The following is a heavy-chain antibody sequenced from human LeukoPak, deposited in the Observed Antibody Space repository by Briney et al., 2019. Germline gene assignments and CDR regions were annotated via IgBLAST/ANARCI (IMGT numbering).Heavy chain of an antibody. J-gene: IGHJ4*02. CDR3: ARGSGYTSGWYWDY. V-gene: IGHV3-21*01. D-gene: IGHD6-19*01. Sequence: GVSLRLSCAASGFIFSSNSMNWVRQAPGKGLEWVSSIIGGSGNMYYADSVEGRFTISRDNAKNSLYLQMNSLRAEDTAVYYCARGSGYTSGWYWDYWGKGTLVTVSS. CDR1: GFIFSSNS. CDR2: IIGGSGNM.